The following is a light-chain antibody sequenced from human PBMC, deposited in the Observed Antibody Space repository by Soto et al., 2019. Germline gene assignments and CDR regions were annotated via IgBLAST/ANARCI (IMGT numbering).Light chain of an antibody. J-gene: IGKJ5*01. CDR2: ATS. V-gene: IGKV1-39*01. Sequence: SLSASVGDRGNITCRASQSVSSYLNWYQQKPGTVPKLLIYATSNLQSGVPSRFSGRGFGTDFTLTISSLQPEDFATYYCQQSFTTPSFGQGTRLEIK. CDR3: QQSFTTPS. CDR1: QSVSSY.